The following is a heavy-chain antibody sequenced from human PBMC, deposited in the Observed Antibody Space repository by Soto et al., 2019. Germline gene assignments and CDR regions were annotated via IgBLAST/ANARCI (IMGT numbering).Heavy chain of an antibody. CDR2: IILIFGTA. J-gene: IGHJ3*02. CDR1: GGTFSSYA. Sequence: QVQLVQSGAEVKKPGSSVKVSCKASGGTFSSYAISWVRQAPGQGLEWMGGIILIFGTANYAQKFQGRVTITADKSTSTAYMELSSLISEDTAVYDCASPADSGSYQWNAFDIWGQGTMVTDSS. V-gene: IGHV1-69*06. CDR3: ASPADSGSYQWNAFDI. D-gene: IGHD1-26*01.